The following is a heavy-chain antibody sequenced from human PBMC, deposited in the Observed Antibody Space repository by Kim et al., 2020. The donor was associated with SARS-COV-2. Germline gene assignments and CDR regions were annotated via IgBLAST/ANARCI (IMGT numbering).Heavy chain of an antibody. CDR1: GFTFSSYA. Sequence: GGSLRLSCAASGFTFSSYAMHWVRQAPGKGLEWVAVISYDGSNKYYADSVKGRFTISRDNSKNTLYLQMNSLRAEDTAVYYCARAAVVTAIFDYWGQGTLVTVSS. CDR2: ISYDGSNK. CDR3: ARAAVVTAIFDY. V-gene: IGHV3-30*04. J-gene: IGHJ4*02. D-gene: IGHD2-21*02.